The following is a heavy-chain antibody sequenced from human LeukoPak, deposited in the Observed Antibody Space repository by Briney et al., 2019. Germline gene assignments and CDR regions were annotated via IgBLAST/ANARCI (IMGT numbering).Heavy chain of an antibody. J-gene: IGHJ4*02. Sequence: SETLSLTCAVSGGSISSGGYSWSWIRQPPGKGLEWIGYIYHSGSTYYNPSLKSRVTISVDTSKNQFSLKLSSVTAADTAVYYCARSGGEFASDYWGQGTLVTVSS. V-gene: IGHV4-30-2*05. CDR3: ARSGGEFASDY. D-gene: IGHD3-16*01. CDR1: GGSISSGGYS. CDR2: IYHSGST.